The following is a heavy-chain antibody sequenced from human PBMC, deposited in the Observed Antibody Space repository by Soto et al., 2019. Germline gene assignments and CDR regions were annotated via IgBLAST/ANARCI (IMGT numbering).Heavy chain of an antibody. CDR1: GGTFSSYA. V-gene: IGHV1-69*13. CDR2: IIPIFGTA. D-gene: IGHD3-3*01. CDR3: ARVWSGYPDPYYYFDY. J-gene: IGHJ4*02. Sequence: GASVKVSCKASGGTFSSYAISWVRQAPGQGLEWMGGIIPIFGTANYAQKFQGRVTITADESTSTAYMELSSLRSEDTAVYYCARVWSGYPDPYYYFDYWGQGTLVTVSS.